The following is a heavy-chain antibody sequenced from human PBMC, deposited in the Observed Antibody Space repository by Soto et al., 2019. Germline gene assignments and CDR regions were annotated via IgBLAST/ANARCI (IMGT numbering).Heavy chain of an antibody. CDR3: ARTSIFGVVLNAFDI. V-gene: IGHV4-31*03. D-gene: IGHD3-3*01. Sequence: QVQLQESGPGLVKPSQTLSLTCTVSGGSFSGGGYYWSWIRQHPGKGLEWMGYISYSGNTKYKPSLQSRITISVATSENQFSLRLTSVTAADTAIYFCARTSIFGVVLNAFDIWGQGTLVTVSS. CDR2: ISYSGNT. J-gene: IGHJ3*02. CDR1: GGSFSGGGYY.